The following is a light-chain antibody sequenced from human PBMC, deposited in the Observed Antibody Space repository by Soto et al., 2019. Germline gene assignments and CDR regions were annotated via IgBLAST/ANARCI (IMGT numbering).Light chain of an antibody. CDR1: QSVSSY. Sequence: EIVLTQSPATLSLSPGERATLSNRARQSVSSYLAWYQLKPGQAPWLLIYGAPSRPTGIPDRFSGSGSGTDFTLSSSRLEPEDFAVYYCQQYGSSSTFGQGTRLEIK. CDR2: GAP. CDR3: QQYGSSST. J-gene: IGKJ5*01. V-gene: IGKV3-20*01.